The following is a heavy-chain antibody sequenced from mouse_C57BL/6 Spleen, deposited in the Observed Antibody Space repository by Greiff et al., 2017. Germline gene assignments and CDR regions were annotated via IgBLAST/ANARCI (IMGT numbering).Heavy chain of an antibody. CDR1: GYTFTSYT. Sequence: QVQLKQSGAELARPGASVKMSCKASGYTFTSYTMHWVKQRPGQGLEWIGYINPSSGYTKYNQKFKDKATLTADKSSSTAYMQLSSLTSEDCAVYYCASKLTGDAMDYWGQGTSVTVSS. D-gene: IGHD4-1*01. CDR3: ASKLTGDAMDY. V-gene: IGHV1-4*01. CDR2: INPSSGYT. J-gene: IGHJ4*01.